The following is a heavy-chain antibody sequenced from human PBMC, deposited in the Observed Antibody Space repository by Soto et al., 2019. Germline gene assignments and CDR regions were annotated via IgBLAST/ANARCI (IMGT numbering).Heavy chain of an antibody. D-gene: IGHD3-3*01. V-gene: IGHV1-69*05. CDR2: VIPIFGTA. CDR1: GGTFSSYA. Sequence: ASVKVSCKASGGTFSSYAISWVRQAPGQGLEWMGGVIPIFGTANYAQKFQGRVTITRDTSASTAYMELSSLRSEDTAVYYCARGYDFWSGYTPFDYWGQGTLVTVSS. CDR3: ARGYDFWSGYTPFDY. J-gene: IGHJ4*02.